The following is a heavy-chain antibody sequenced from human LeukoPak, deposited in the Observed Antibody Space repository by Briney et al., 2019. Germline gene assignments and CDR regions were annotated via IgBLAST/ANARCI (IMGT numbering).Heavy chain of an antibody. V-gene: IGHV1-3*04. D-gene: IGHD3-10*01. J-gene: IGHJ6*02. Sequence: ASVKVSCKASRYTFSNDAMHWVRQAPGERLEWMGWINTGNGDTKYSQKFQGRVSITRDTSASTSYMELSSLRSEDTAVYYCARDPGSRNYWSNSGMDVWGQGTTVTVSS. CDR1: RYTFSNDA. CDR3: ARDPGSRNYWSNSGMDV. CDR2: INTGNGDT.